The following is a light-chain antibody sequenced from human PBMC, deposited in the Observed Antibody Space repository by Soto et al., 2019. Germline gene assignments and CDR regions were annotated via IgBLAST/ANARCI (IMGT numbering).Light chain of an antibody. CDR1: SSNIGAGYD. Sequence: QSVLTQPPSVSGAPGQRVTISCTGSSSNIGAGYDVHWYQQLPGTAPKLLIYGNSNRPSGVPDRFSGSKSDTSASLAITGLQAEDEADYYCQSYDCSLSGVVFGGGTKLTVL. J-gene: IGLJ2*01. CDR3: QSYDCSLSGVV. V-gene: IGLV1-40*01. CDR2: GNS.